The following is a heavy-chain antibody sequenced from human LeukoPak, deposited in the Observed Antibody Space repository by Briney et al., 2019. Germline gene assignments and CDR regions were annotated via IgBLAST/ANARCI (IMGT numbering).Heavy chain of an antibody. CDR1: GFTFSSYG. CDR3: ARGGPTVNYYYGMDV. CDR2: IWYDGSNK. D-gene: IGHD4-17*01. V-gene: IGHV3-33*01. J-gene: IGHJ6*02. Sequence: GGSLRLSCAASGFTFSSYGMHWVRQAPGKGLEWVAVIWYDGSNKYYADSVKGRFTISRDNSKNTLYLQMNSLRAEDTAVYYCARGGPTVNYYYGMDVWGQGTTVTVSS.